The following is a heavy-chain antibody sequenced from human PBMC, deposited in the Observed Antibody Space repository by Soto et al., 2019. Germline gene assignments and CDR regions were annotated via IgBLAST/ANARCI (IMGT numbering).Heavy chain of an antibody. D-gene: IGHD3-9*01. CDR1: GGPISRRDYY. CDR2: IYYSGST. Sequence: SVTLSLICTVSGGPISRRDYYWSWVRQPPAKGLEWIGYIYYSGSTYYNPSLKSRVTISVDTSKNQFSLKLSSVTAAYTSVYYCARADVNYDILTGTTRFDYWGQGTLVTVSS. CDR3: ARADVNYDILTGTTRFDY. J-gene: IGHJ4*02. V-gene: IGHV4-30-4*01.